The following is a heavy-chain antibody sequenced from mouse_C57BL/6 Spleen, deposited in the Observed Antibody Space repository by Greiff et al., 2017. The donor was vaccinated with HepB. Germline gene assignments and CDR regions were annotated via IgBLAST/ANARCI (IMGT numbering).Heavy chain of an antibody. D-gene: IGHD4-1*01. CDR2: ISYDGSN. V-gene: IGHV3-6*01. CDR1: GYSITSGYY. CDR3: ARDGTGTGYFDV. Sequence: EVKLVESGPGLVKPSQSLSLTCSVTGYSITSGYYWNWIRQFPGNKLEWMGYISYDGSNNYNPSLKNRISITRDTSKNQFFLKLNSVTTEDTATYYCARDGTGTGYFDVWGTGTTVTVSS. J-gene: IGHJ1*03.